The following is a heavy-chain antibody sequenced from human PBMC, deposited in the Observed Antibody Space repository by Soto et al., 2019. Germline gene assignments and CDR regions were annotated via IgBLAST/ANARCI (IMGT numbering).Heavy chain of an antibody. J-gene: IGHJ4*02. CDR2: INPSGGST. Sequence: GASVKVSCKASGYTFTSYYMHWVRQAPGQGLEWMGIINPSGGSTSYAQKFQGRVTMTRDTSTSTVYMELSSLRSEDTAVYYCARDGLDYYGSGSYFWWDYWGQGTLVTVSS. V-gene: IGHV1-46*01. CDR1: GYTFTSYY. CDR3: ARDGLDYYGSGSYFWWDY. D-gene: IGHD3-10*01.